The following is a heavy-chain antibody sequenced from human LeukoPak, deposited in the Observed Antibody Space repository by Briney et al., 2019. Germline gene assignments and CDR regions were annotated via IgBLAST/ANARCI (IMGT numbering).Heavy chain of an antibody. V-gene: IGHV1-2*02. CDR2: INPNTGGT. CDR1: GYTFTAYY. J-gene: IGHJ4*02. Sequence: ASVKVSCMASGYTFTAYYLHWVRQAPGQGLEWMGWINPNTGGTNYAQKFQGRVTMTRDTSISTAYIELSRLKSDDTAVYYCASVYNSGWNFHYWGQGTLVTVSS. CDR3: ASVYNSGWNFHY. D-gene: IGHD6-19*01.